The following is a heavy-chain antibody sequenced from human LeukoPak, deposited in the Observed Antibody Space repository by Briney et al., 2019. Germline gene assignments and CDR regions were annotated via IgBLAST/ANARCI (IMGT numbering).Heavy chain of an antibody. J-gene: IGHJ4*02. CDR1: GFTVSSNY. V-gene: IGHV3-53*01. Sequence: PGGSLRLSCAASGFTVSSNYMSWVRQASGKGLEWGSVIYSGGSTYYADSVKGRFTISRDNSKNTLYLQMNSLRAEDTAVYYCARGSPYYYDTEGTYYFGYWGQGTLVTVSS. CDR2: IYSGGST. D-gene: IGHD3-22*01. CDR3: ARGSPYYYDTEGTYYFGY.